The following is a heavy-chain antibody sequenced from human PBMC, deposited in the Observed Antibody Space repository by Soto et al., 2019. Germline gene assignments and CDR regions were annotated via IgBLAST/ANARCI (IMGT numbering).Heavy chain of an antibody. CDR1: GGTFSSYT. CDR3: AVVSTVRGYFDY. J-gene: IGHJ4*02. V-gene: IGHV1-69*02. CDR2: IIPILGIA. Sequence: SVKVSCKASGGTFSSYTISWVRQAPGQGLEWMGRIIPILGIANYAQKFQGRVTITADKSTSTAYMELSSLRSEDTAVYYCAVVSTVRGYFDYWGQGTLVTVSS. D-gene: IGHD3-10*01.